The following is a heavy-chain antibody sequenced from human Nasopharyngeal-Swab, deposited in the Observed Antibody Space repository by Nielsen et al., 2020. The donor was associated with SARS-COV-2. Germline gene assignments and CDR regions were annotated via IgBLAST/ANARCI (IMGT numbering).Heavy chain of an antibody. CDR1: GGSFSGYY. CDR3: ARGSEHEGYSYGWNWFDP. V-gene: IGHV4-34*01. Sequence: SETLSLTCAVYGGSFSGYYWSWIRQPPGKGLEWIGEINHSGSTNYNPSLKSRVTISVDTSKNQFSLKLSSVTAADTAVYYCARGSEHEGYSYGWNWFDPWGQGTLVTVSS. J-gene: IGHJ5*02. CDR2: INHSGST. D-gene: IGHD5-18*01.